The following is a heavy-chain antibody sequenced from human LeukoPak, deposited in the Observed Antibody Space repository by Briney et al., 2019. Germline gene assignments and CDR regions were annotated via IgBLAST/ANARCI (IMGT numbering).Heavy chain of an antibody. J-gene: IGHJ4*02. CDR2: ISGGGGST. CDR1: GFTFSSYA. CDR3: AKSEVVAATLIDY. D-gene: IGHD2-15*01. Sequence: PGGSLRLSCAASGFTFSSYAMSWVRQAPGKGLEWVSAISGGGGSTYYADSVEGRFTISRDNSKNTLYLQMNSLRAEDTAVYYCAKSEVVAATLIDYWGQGTLVTVSS. V-gene: IGHV3-23*01.